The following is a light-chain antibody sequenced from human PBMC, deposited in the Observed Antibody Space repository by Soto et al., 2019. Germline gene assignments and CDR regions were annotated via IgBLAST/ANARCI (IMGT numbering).Light chain of an antibody. CDR2: GAS. J-gene: IGKJ5*01. CDR1: QPVSDK. Sequence: VMTQSPANLSLSPCAVGTLSCLASQPVSDKLAWYQQKPGQAPRLLIYGASARALGIPARFSGSGSGTEFSFTVTSLRSEDFAVYYCQQYDQWPITFGQGTRLEIK. V-gene: IGKV3-15*01. CDR3: QQYDQWPIT.